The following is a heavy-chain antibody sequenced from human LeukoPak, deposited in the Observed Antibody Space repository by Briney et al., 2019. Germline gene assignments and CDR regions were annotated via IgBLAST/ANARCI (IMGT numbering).Heavy chain of an antibody. J-gene: IGHJ6*03. D-gene: IGHD3-3*01. V-gene: IGHV4-34*01. Sequence: SETLSLTCIVSGGSISGYYWSWVRQAPGKGLEWIGEINHSGSTNYNPSLKSRVTISVDTSKNQFSLKLSSVTAADTAVYYCARVTIFGVVIIRHYYYYMDVWGKGTTVTVSS. CDR1: GGSISGYY. CDR2: INHSGST. CDR3: ARVTIFGVVIIRHYYYYMDV.